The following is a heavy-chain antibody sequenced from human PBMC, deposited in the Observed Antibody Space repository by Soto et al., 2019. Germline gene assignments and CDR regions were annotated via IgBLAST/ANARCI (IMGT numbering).Heavy chain of an antibody. CDR3: ARERALDS. CDR1: GFTFSDYY. Sequence: GESLKISCAASGFTFSDYYMSWIRQAPGKGLEWVSYISSSSSYTNYADSVKGRFTISRDNAKNSLYLQMNSLRAGDTAVYYCARERALDSWGQGTLVTVSS. V-gene: IGHV3-11*06. CDR2: ISSSSSYT. J-gene: IGHJ4*02.